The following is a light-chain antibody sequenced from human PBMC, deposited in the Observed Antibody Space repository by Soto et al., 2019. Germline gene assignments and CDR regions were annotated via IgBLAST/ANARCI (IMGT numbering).Light chain of an antibody. Sequence: QSALTQPASVSGSPGQSITISCTGTSSDVGSYNLVSWYQQHPGKAPKLMIYEGSRRPSGVSTRFVGSKSGNTASLTISARQAEDEADYYCCSYSGSSTVVFGGGTQLTVL. V-gene: IGLV2-23*01. CDR3: CSYSGSSTVV. CDR1: SSDVGSYNL. J-gene: IGLJ2*01. CDR2: EGS.